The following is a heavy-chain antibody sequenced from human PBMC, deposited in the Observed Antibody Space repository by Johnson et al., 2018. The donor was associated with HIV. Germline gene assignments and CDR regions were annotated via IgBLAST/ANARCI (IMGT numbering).Heavy chain of an antibody. CDR2: ISYDGSNK. CDR1: GLSFSNFG. V-gene: IGHV3-30*18. CDR3: AKDLFTEREDDVFDF. D-gene: IGHD1-26*01. J-gene: IGHJ3*01. Sequence: QVQLVESGGGVVQPGKSLTLSCVGSGLSFSNFGIHWVRQAPGKGLEWVAVISYDGSNKSYADSVKGRFTISRDNSKNTRYLQMNSRRAEDTAVYYCAKDLFTEREDDVFDFWGQGTMVTVSS.